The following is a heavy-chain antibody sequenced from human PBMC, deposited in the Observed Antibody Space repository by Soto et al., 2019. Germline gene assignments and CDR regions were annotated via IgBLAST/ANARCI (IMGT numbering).Heavy chain of an antibody. Sequence: SETLSLTCAVYGGFLSESYWTWIRQPPGKGLEWIGEINHVGGTNYNPSLKSRVTMSVDTSQNQFSLRLISVTAADTAIYFCVRIRYQLPSSVLWLDPWGQGTPVTVSS. J-gene: IGHJ5*02. V-gene: IGHV4-34*01. CDR3: VRIRYQLPSSVLWLDP. CDR2: INHVGGT. D-gene: IGHD3-16*01. CDR1: GGFLSESY.